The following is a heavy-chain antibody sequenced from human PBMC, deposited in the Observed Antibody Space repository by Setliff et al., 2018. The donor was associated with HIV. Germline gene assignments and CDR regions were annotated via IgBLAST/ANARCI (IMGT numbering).Heavy chain of an antibody. CDR3: AKVGSGSGWYYFYMDV. D-gene: IGHD6-19*01. CDR1: GFTFSSYA. V-gene: IGHV3-23*01. Sequence: GGSLRLSCAASGFTFSSYAMSWVRQAPGKGLEWVSAISGSGGSTYYADSVKGRFTISRDNSKNTLYLQMNSLRAEDTAVYYCAKVGSGSGWYYFYMDVWGKGTTVTVSS. J-gene: IGHJ6*03. CDR2: ISGSGGST.